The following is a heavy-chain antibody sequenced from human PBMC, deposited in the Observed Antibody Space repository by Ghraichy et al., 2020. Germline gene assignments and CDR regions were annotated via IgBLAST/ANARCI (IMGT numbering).Heavy chain of an antibody. D-gene: IGHD4-11*01. CDR3: ARENGDVYSSRWSFTYYYMDV. V-gene: IGHV4-39*02. Sequence: SETLSLTCTVSGGSISSPTYHWGWIRQPPGKGLEWIGSVSYSGGSSYNPSLKGRITISVDTSKNQFSLRLISVTAADAAVYFCARENGDVYSSRWSFTYYYMDVWGKGITVAVSS. CDR1: GGSISSPTYH. J-gene: IGHJ6*03. CDR2: VSYSGGS.